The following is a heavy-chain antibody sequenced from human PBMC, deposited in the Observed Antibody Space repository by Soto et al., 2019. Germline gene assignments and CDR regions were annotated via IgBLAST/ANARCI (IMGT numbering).Heavy chain of an antibody. V-gene: IGHV3-74*01. Sequence: GGSLRLSCAASGFTFSNYWMHWVRQAPGKGLVWVSRINSDGSSTSYADSVKGRFTISRDNAKNTLSLQMSSLRADDTAVYYCARGGVGRYCSSSSCYTWVFDYWGKGPLVTVSP. CDR2: INSDGSST. CDR3: ARGGVGRYCSSSSCYTWVFDY. CDR1: GFTFSNYW. D-gene: IGHD2-2*02. J-gene: IGHJ4*02.